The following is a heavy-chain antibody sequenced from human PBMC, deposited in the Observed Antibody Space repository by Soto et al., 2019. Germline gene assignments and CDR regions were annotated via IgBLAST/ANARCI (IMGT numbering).Heavy chain of an antibody. V-gene: IGHV3-33*01. J-gene: IGHJ5*02. Sequence: GGSLRLSCAASGFTFSSYGMHWVRQAPGKGLEWVAVIWYDGSNKYYADSVKDRFTISRDNSKNTLYLQMNSLRAEDTAVYYCARDFYYGSGSPMFDPWGQGTLVTVSS. D-gene: IGHD3-10*01. CDR2: IWYDGSNK. CDR1: GFTFSSYG. CDR3: ARDFYYGSGSPMFDP.